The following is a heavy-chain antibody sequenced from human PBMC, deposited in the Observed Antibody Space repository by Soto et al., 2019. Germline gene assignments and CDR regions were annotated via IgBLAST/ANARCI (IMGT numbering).Heavy chain of an antibody. CDR1: GYTFTIYG. J-gene: IGHJ4*01. V-gene: IGHV1-18*01. D-gene: IGHD1-20*01. Sequence: ASVKVSCKTFGYTFTIYGISWVRQAPGQGLEWMGWVSAYNGHTNYAQKLQGRVTMTMDTSRNTAFMELRGLRSDDTAVYYCARADTLTGTTQYYFDYWGQGTLVTVSS. CDR2: VSAYNGHT. CDR3: ARADTLTGTTQYYFDY.